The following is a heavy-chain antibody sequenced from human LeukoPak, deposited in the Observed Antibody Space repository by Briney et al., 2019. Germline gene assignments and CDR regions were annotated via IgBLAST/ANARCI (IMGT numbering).Heavy chain of an antibody. J-gene: IGHJ4*02. V-gene: IGHV3-21*01. CDR3: AGGGGYDIY. D-gene: IGHD5-12*01. CDR1: GFTFSSYS. Sequence: GESLRLSCAASGFTFSSYSMNWVRQAPGKGLEWVSSISSSSSYIYYADSVKGRFTISRDNAKNSLYLQMNSLGAEDTAVYYCAGGGGYDIYWGQGTLVTVSS. CDR2: ISSSSSYI.